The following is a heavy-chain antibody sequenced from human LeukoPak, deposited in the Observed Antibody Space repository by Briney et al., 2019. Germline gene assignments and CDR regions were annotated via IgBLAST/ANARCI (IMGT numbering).Heavy chain of an antibody. J-gene: IGHJ4*02. V-gene: IGHV3-74*01. D-gene: IGHD5-24*01. Sequence: GGSLRLSCAASGFTFSSYWMHWVRQAPGKGLVWVSRINSDGSSTSYADSVKGRFTISRDNAKNTLYLQMNSLRAEDTAVYYCARSRDGYNLFDYWGQGTLVTVSS. CDR2: INSDGSST. CDR3: ARSRDGYNLFDY. CDR1: GFTFSSYW.